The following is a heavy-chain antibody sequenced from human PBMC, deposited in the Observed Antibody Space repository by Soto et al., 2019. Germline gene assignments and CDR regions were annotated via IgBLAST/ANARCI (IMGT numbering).Heavy chain of an antibody. CDR3: VRTSLVVAAATREDY. J-gene: IGHJ4*02. CDR2: ISGSGGST. D-gene: IGHD2-15*01. CDR1: GFTFSSYA. V-gene: IGHV3-23*01. Sequence: GGSLRLSCAASGFTFSSYAMSWVRQAPGKGLEWVSAISGSGGSTYYADSVKGRFTISRDNSKNTLYLQMNSLRAEDTAVYYCVRTSLVVAAATREDYWGQGTLVTVSS.